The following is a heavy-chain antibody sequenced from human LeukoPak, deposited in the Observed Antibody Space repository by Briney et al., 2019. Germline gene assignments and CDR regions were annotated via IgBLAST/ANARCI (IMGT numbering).Heavy chain of an antibody. CDR3: AKDRGIAAADTSYYYGMDV. D-gene: IGHD6-13*01. CDR2: ISYDGSNK. CDR1: GFTFSSYG. Sequence: PGGSLRLSCAVSGFTFSSYGMHWVRQAPGKGLEWVAVISYDGSNKYYADSVKGRFTISRDNSKNTLYLQMNSLRAEDTAVYYCAKDRGIAAADTSYYYGMDVWGQGTTVTVSS. J-gene: IGHJ6*02. V-gene: IGHV3-30*18.